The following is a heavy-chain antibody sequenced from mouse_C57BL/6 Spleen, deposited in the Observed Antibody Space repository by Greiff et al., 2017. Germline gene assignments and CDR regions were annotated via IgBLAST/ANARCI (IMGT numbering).Heavy chain of an antibody. CDR3: ARRGMVTTDFDY. Sequence: EVQLQQSGPELVKPGASVKISCKASGYTFTDYYMNWVKQSHGKSLEWIGDINPNYGGTSYNQKFKGKATLTVDKSSSTAYMELRSLTSEDSAVYYCARRGMVTTDFDYWGQGTTLPVSS. CDR1: GYTFTDYY. J-gene: IGHJ2*01. CDR2: INPNYGGT. V-gene: IGHV1-26*01. D-gene: IGHD2-2*01.